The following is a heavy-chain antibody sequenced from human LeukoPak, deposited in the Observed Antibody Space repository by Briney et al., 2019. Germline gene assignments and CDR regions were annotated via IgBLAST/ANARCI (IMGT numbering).Heavy chain of an antibody. CDR1: GFTFSSYV. D-gene: IGHD3-22*01. CDR3: ARFGYDSSGYYYGVDY. V-gene: IGHV3-23*01. J-gene: IGHJ4*02. CDR2: ISDSGVST. Sequence: GGSLRLSCAASGFTFSSYVMSWVRLAPGRGLEWVSAISDSGVSTYYADSVKGRFTISRDNAKNSLYLQMNSLRAEDTAVYYCARFGYDSSGYYYGVDYWGQGTLVTVSS.